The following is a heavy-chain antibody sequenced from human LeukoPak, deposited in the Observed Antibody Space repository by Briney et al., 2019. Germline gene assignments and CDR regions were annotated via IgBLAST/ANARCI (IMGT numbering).Heavy chain of an antibody. CDR3: ERLWDARLNFDY. CDR2: IYSGGNT. Sequence: PGGSLRLSCGASGFTISNNYMNWVRQAPGKGPEWVSVIYSGGNTYYADSVKGRFTISRDNSKNTVYLQMNSLRTEDTAVYYCERLWDARLNFDYWGQGTLVTVSS. V-gene: IGHV3-66*02. D-gene: IGHD1-26*01. J-gene: IGHJ4*02. CDR1: GFTISNNY.